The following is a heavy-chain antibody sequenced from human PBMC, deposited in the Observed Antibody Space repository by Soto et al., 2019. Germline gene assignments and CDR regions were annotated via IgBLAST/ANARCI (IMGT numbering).Heavy chain of an antibody. CDR2: IYYSGST. V-gene: IGHV4-30-4*01. CDR3: ARVGTRGDMARGATAYYYYGMDV. Sequence: SETLSLTCTVSGGSISSGDYYWSWIRQPPGKGLEWIGYIYYSGSTYYNPSLKSRVTISVDTSKNQFSLKLSSVTAADTAVYYCARVGTRGDMARGATAYYYYGMDVWGQGTTVTVSS. J-gene: IGHJ6*02. D-gene: IGHD3-10*01. CDR1: GGSISSGDYY.